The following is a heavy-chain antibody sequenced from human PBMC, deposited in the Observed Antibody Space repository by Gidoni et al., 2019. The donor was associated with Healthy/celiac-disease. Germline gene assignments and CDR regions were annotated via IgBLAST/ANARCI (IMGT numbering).Heavy chain of an antibody. D-gene: IGHD1-7*01. CDR3: ARVYNWNYLDFDY. J-gene: IGHJ4*02. CDR2: INPNSGGT. Sequence: QVQLVQSGAEVKKPGASVKVSCTASGYTFTGYYLHWVLQAPGQGLEWMGWINPNSGGTNYAQKFQGRVTMTRDTSISTAYMELSRLRSDDTAVYYCARVYNWNYLDFDYWGQGTLVTVSS. CDR1: GYTFTGYY. V-gene: IGHV1-2*02.